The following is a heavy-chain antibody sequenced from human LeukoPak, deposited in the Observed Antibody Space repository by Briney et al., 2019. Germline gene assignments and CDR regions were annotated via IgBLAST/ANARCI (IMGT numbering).Heavy chain of an antibody. CDR3: ARRPLTGGGWYPFDS. CDR1: GYSFTSYW. V-gene: IGHV5-51*01. J-gene: IGHJ4*02. CDR2: IYPGDSDT. D-gene: IGHD6-19*01. Sequence: GESLKISCVGSGYSFTSYWIGWVRQMPGKGLECMGIIYPGDSDTRYSPSFQGQVTISADRSISTAYLQWSSLKASDTAMYYCARRPLTGGGWYPFDSWGQGILVTVSS.